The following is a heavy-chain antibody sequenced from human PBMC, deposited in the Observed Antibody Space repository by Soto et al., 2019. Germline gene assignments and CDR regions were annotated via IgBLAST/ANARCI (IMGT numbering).Heavy chain of an antibody. CDR2: INSDGSST. J-gene: IGHJ3*02. Sequence: EVQLVESGGGLVQPGGSLRLACAASGFTFSSYWMHWVRQAPGKGLVWVSRINSDGSSTSYADSVKGRFTISRDNAKNTLYLQMNSLRDEDTAVYYCARGPDADSSGWYGRGAFVIWGQGTMVTVSS. CDR3: ARGPDADSSGWYGRGAFVI. CDR1: GFTFSSYW. D-gene: IGHD6-19*01. V-gene: IGHV3-74*01.